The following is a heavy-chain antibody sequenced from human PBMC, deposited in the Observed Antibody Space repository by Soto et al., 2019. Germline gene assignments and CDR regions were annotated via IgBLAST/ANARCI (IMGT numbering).Heavy chain of an antibody. CDR3: ARVPRDTAMTYYYYGMDV. J-gene: IGHJ6*02. V-gene: IGHV1-18*01. CDR2: ISAYNGNT. Sequence: ASVKVSCKASGYTFTSYGISWVRQAPGQGLEWMGWISAYNGNTNYAQKLQGRVTMTTDTSTSTAYMELRSLRSDDTAVYYCARVPRDTAMTYYYYGMDVWGQGTTVTVSS. CDR1: GYTFTSYG. D-gene: IGHD5-18*01.